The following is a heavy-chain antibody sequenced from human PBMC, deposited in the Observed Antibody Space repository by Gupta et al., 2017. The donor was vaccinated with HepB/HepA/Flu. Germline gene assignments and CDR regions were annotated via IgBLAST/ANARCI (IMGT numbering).Heavy chain of an antibody. CDR3: ARELAFGGVIDY. CDR1: GFSFSDYY. J-gene: IGHJ4*02. V-gene: IGHV3-11*01. CDR2: INSGGTT. D-gene: IGHD3-16*02. Sequence: QVQLVESGGGLVKPGGSLRLSCAASGFSFSDYYMSWIRQAPGKGLEWVSSINSGGTTFYADSVKGLFTISRDYAKSSLTLQMNSLRAEDTAVYYCARELAFGGVIDYWGQGTLVTVSS.